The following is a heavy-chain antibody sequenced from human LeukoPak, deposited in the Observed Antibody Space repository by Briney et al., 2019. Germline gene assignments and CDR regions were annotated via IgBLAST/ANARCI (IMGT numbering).Heavy chain of an antibody. D-gene: IGHD5-24*01. CDR1: GGSFSGYY. Sequence: SETLSLACAVYGGSFSGYYWSWIRQPPGKGLEWIGEINHSGSTNYNPSLKSRVTISVDTSKNQFSLKLSSVTAADTAVYYCARQSEMATTYWGQGTLVTVSS. V-gene: IGHV4-34*01. J-gene: IGHJ4*02. CDR3: ARQSEMATTY. CDR2: INHSGST.